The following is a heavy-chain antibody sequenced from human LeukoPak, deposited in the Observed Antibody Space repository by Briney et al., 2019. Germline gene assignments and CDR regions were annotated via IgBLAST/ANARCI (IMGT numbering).Heavy chain of an antibody. CDR2: IYNRGTN. D-gene: IGHD3/OR15-3a*01. CDR1: GYSISSSDY. Sequence: SETLSLTCTVSGYSISSSDYWGWIRQPPGKGLEWIGSIYNRGTNHYNPSLKSRVTISVDTSKNQFSLRLTSVTAADTAVYYCARQTGSGLFILPGGQGTLVTVSS. J-gene: IGHJ4*02. CDR3: ARQTGSGLFILP. V-gene: IGHV4-38-2*02.